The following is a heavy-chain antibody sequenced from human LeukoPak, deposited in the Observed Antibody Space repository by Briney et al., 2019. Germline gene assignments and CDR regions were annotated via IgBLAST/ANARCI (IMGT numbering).Heavy chain of an antibody. CDR2: FYCSGST. V-gene: IGHV4-39*07. CDR1: GGSISSSTYC. D-gene: IGHD2-2*01. Sequence: PSETLSLTCTVSGGSISSSTYCLGWIRQPPGKGLEWIGSFYCSGSTYYNPSLKSRVTISVDTSKNQFSLKLSSVTAADTAVYYCARNRPHRVPAAIDYWGQGTLVTVSS. CDR3: ARNRPHRVPAAIDY. J-gene: IGHJ4*02.